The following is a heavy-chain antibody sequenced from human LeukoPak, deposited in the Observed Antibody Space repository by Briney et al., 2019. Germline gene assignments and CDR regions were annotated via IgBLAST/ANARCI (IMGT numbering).Heavy chain of an antibody. D-gene: IGHD6-19*01. CDR2: ISGSGGST. Sequence: RPGGSLRLSCAASGFTFSSYAMSWVRQAPGKGLEWVSAISGSGGSTYYADSVKGRFTISRDNSKNTLYLQMNSLRAEDTAVYYCAKAEASIAVADLDYWGQGTLVTVSS. J-gene: IGHJ4*02. V-gene: IGHV3-23*01. CDR1: GFTFSSYA. CDR3: AKAEASIAVADLDY.